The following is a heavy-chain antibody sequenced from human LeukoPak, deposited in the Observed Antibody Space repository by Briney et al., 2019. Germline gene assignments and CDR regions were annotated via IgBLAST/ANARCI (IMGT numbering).Heavy chain of an antibody. CDR3: ARLSTVTTSFDY. J-gene: IGHJ4*02. CDR2: IYTSGRT. CDR1: GGSISYYN. V-gene: IGHV4-4*07. D-gene: IGHD4-11*01. Sequence: SETLSLTCTVSGGSISYYNWNWIRQPAGKGLEWIGRIYTSGRTYYNPSLKSRVTMSVDTSTNQFSLKLSSVTAADTAVYYCARLSTVTTSFDYWGQGTLVTVSS.